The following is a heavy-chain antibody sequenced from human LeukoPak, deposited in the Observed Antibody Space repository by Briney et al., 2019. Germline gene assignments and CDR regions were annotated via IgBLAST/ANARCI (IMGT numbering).Heavy chain of an antibody. D-gene: IGHD4-17*01. CDR2: IIPIFGTA. Sequence: SVKVSCKASGGTFSSYAISWVRQAPGQGLEWMGGIIPIFGTANYAQKFQGRVTITADESTSTAYMELSSLRPEDTAVYYCARGRPGYGDYVVWGQGTRVTVSS. CDR3: ARGRPGYGDYVV. CDR1: GGTFSSYA. J-gene: IGHJ4*02. V-gene: IGHV1-69*13.